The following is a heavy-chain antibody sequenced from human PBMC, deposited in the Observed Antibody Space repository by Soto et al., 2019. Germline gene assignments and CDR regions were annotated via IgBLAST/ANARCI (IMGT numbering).Heavy chain of an antibody. V-gene: IGHV3-33*01. D-gene: IGHD2-15*01. Sequence: QVQLVESGGGVVQPGRSLRLSCAASGFTFSSYGMHWVRQAPGKGLEWVAVIWYDGSNKYYADSVKGRFTISRDNSKNPLDLQMNSLRAEDTAVYYCARDPLGYCSGGSCQSPLDYWGQGTLVTVSS. CDR2: IWYDGSNK. J-gene: IGHJ4*02. CDR1: GFTFSSYG. CDR3: ARDPLGYCSGGSCQSPLDY.